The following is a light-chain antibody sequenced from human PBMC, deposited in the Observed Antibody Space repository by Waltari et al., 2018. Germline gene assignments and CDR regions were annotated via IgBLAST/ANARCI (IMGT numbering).Light chain of an antibody. CDR1: QTINTY. J-gene: IGKJ2*03. CDR2: GAS. CDR3: QQSYSSPRS. V-gene: IGKV1-39*01. Sequence: DILMTQSPSSLSPSVGNIVTITCRASQTINTYINWFQQKPGKAPKLLIYGASTLQSGVPSRFSGSGLGTVFTLTINNLQPEDVATYHCQQSYSSPRSFGQGTKLEI.